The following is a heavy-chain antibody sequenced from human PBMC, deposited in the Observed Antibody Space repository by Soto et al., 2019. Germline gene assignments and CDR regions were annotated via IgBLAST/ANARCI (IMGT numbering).Heavy chain of an antibody. J-gene: IGHJ6*04. Sequence: EVQLVESGGGLVHLGGSLRLSCAASGFTSSSYWMHWVRQAPGKGLVWVSRINGDGSSTTYADSVKGRFSISRDNAKNTLYLQMNSLRADDTAVYYWARDGYSGYDLGSYGMDVWGKGTTVTVSS. D-gene: IGHD5-12*01. V-gene: IGHV3-74*01. CDR1: GFTSSSYW. CDR2: INGDGSST. CDR3: ARDGYSGYDLGSYGMDV.